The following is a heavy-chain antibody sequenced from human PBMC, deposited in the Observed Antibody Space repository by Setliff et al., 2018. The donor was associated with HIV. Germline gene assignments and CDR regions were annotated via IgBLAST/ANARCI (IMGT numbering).Heavy chain of an antibody. CDR1: GYTFTAYA. CDR3: ARDQRPVGWGSYGAFDI. CDR2: INAGNGNT. Sequence: ASVKVSCKASGYTFTAYAMHWVRQAPGQRLEWMGWINAGNGNTKYSQRFQGRVTITRDTSASTAYMELSSLRADDTAVYYCARDQRPVGWGSYGAFDIWGQGTVVTVSS. J-gene: IGHJ3*02. V-gene: IGHV1-3*01. D-gene: IGHD3-16*01.